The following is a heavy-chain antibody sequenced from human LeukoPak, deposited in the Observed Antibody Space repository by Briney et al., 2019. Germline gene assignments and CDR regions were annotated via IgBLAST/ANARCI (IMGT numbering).Heavy chain of an antibody. Sequence: SETLSLTCTVSGGSISSYYWSWIRQPPGKGLEWIGYIYYSGSTNYNPSLKSRVTISVDTSKNQFSLKLSSVTAADTAVYYCARAPPVRVRGVPYRYYYGMDVWGQGTTVTVSS. J-gene: IGHJ6*02. CDR3: ARAPPVRVRGVPYRYYYGMDV. CDR2: IYYSGST. V-gene: IGHV4-59*01. D-gene: IGHD3-10*01. CDR1: GGSISSYY.